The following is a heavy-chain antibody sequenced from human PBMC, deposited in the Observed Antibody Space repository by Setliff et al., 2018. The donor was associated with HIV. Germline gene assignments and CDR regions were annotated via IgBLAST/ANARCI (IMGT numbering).Heavy chain of an antibody. CDR1: GYSFSTYW. CDR2: IYPAESDT. V-gene: IGHV5-51*01. D-gene: IGHD1-1*01. Sequence: GESLKISCTGSGYSFSTYWIGWVRQMPGKGLEWMGIIYPAESDTRYSPSFQGQVTISADKSRSTAYLQWGSLKASDTAMYYCARSDSANWYVDYWGQGTLVTVSS. CDR3: ARSDSANWYVDY. J-gene: IGHJ4*02.